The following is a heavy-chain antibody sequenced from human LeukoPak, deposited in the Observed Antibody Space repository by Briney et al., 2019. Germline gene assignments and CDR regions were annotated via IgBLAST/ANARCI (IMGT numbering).Heavy chain of an antibody. CDR1: GFTFSSYS. V-gene: IGHV3-21*01. D-gene: IGHD3-10*01. CDR2: ISSSSSYI. Sequence: GGSLRLSCAASGFTFSSYSMNRVRQAPGKGLEWVSSISSSSSYIYYADSVKGRFTISRDNAKNSLYLQMNSLRAEDTAVYYYARGVASFGHYWGQGTLVTVSS. CDR3: ARGVASFGHY. J-gene: IGHJ4*02.